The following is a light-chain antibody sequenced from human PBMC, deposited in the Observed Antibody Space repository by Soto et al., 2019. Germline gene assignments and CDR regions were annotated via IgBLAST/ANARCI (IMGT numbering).Light chain of an antibody. V-gene: IGLV2-23*02. CDR3: CSYAGSNTYWV. CDR2: EVN. J-gene: IGLJ3*02. CDR1: SSDVGSYNL. Sequence: QSALTQPASVSGSPGQSITISCTGTSSDVGSYNLVSWYQQHPGKAPKLMIYEVNKRPSGVFNRFSGSKSGNTASLTISGLQAEDEADYYCCSYAGSNTYWVFGGGTKLTV.